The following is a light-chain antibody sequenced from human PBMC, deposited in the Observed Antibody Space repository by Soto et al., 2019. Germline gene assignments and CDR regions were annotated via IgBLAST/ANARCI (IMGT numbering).Light chain of an antibody. Sequence: EIVLTQSPGTLSLSPGERATVSCRASQSVGTYLAWYQQKPGQAPRLLIYGASSRATGIPDRFSGSGSGTDFTLTISRLEPEDFAVYYCQQYVSIPLTFGGGTKVDIK. V-gene: IGKV3-20*01. CDR2: GAS. CDR3: QQYVSIPLT. J-gene: IGKJ4*01. CDR1: QSVGTY.